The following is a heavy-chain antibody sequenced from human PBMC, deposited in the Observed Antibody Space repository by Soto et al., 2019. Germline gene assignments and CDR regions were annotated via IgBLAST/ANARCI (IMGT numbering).Heavy chain of an antibody. CDR2: IYAGGTT. CDR3: SHWGFF. V-gene: IGHV3-66*01. Sequence: GGSLIVSCRAAAFTVGNYDMSWFRQAPGKGLEWVSIIYAGGTTYYTDSVKGRFTISRDSSKNTLFLQMNSLRAEDTAVYYCSHWGFFWGRGTLVTVSS. J-gene: IGHJ4*02. D-gene: IGHD7-27*01. CDR1: AFTVGNYD.